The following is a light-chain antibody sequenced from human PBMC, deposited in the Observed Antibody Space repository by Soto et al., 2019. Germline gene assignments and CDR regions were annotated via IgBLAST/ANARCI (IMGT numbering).Light chain of an antibody. CDR1: SGHSSYI. J-gene: IGLJ3*02. CDR3: ETWDSKIRV. CDR2: LEGSGSY. V-gene: IGLV4-60*02. Sequence: QTVVTQSSSAPASLGSSVKLTCTLSSGHSSYIIAWHQQQPGEAPRDLMELEGSGSYNKGSGVPDRFSGSSSGADRHLTISNLQFEDEADYYCETWDSKIRVFGGGTKLTVL.